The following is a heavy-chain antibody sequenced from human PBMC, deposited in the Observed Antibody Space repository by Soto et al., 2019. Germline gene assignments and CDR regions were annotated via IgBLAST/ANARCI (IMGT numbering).Heavy chain of an antibody. Sequence: GGSLSLSCAASGFTFSSYAMHWVRQAPGKGLEWVAVISYDGSNKYYADSVKGRFTISRDNSKNTLYLQMNSLRAEDTAVYYCARGGYYDSSGYLVYWGQGTLVTVSS. J-gene: IGHJ4*02. D-gene: IGHD3-22*01. CDR2: ISYDGSNK. V-gene: IGHV3-30-3*01. CDR3: ARGGYYDSSGYLVY. CDR1: GFTFSSYA.